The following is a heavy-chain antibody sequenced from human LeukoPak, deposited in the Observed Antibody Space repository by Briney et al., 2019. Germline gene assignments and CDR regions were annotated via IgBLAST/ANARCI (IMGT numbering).Heavy chain of an antibody. D-gene: IGHD3-22*01. CDR1: GFTCSRFE. V-gene: IGHV3-7*01. CDR2: IKQDGSEK. J-gene: IGHJ3*02. CDR3: ARVGYYDSSGRLRAFDI. Sequence: GGSLRLSCAASGFTCSRFEVNWVRQAPGKGLEWVANIKQDGSEKYYVDSVKGRFTISRDNAKNSLYLQMNSLRAEDTAAYYCARVGYYDSSGRLRAFDIWGQGTMVTVSS.